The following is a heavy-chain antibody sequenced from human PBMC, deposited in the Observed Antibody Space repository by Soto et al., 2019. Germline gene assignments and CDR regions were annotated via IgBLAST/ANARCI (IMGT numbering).Heavy chain of an antibody. CDR2: ISAYNGNT. CDR1: GYTFTSYG. Sequence: EASVKVSCKASGYTFTSYGISWVRQAPGQGLEWMGWISAYNGNTNYAQKLQGRVTMTTDTSTSTAYMELRSLRSDDTTVYYCARDIVVVVAARLDYMDVWGKGTTVTVSS. V-gene: IGHV1-18*01. D-gene: IGHD2-15*01. CDR3: ARDIVVVVAARLDYMDV. J-gene: IGHJ6*03.